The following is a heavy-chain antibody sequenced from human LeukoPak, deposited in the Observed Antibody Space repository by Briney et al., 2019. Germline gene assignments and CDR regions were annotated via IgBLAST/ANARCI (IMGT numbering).Heavy chain of an antibody. J-gene: IGHJ5*02. V-gene: IGHV1-2*02. CDR2: INPNSGGT. CDR1: GYTFTGYY. D-gene: IGHD2-15*01. CDR3: ARGEFALYCSGGSCYVGSWFDP. Sequence: ASVKVSCKASGYTFTGYYMHWVRQAPGQGLEWMGWINPNSGGTNYAQKFQGRVTMTRDTSISTAYMELSRLRSDDTAVYYCARGEFALYCSGGSCYVGSWFDPWGQGTLVTVSS.